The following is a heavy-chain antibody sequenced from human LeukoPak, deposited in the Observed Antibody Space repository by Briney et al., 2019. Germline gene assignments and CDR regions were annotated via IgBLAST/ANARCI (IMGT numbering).Heavy chain of an antibody. CDR1: GFTFSSYG. D-gene: IGHD3-22*01. CDR3: AGESSYDSSGYPLDY. Sequence: GGSLRLSCAASGFTFSSYGMHWVRQAPGKGLEWVAVIWYDGSNKYYADSVKGRFTISRDNSKNTLYLQMNSLRAEDTAVYYCAGESSYDSSGYPLDYWGQGTLVTVSS. CDR2: IWYDGSNK. V-gene: IGHV3-33*01. J-gene: IGHJ4*02.